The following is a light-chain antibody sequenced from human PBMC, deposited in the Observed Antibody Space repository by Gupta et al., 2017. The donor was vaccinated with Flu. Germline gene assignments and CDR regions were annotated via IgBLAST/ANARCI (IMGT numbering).Light chain of an antibody. CDR2: VNN. CDR1: SPSIGSNT. CDR3: ASWDDSLSGQVV. J-gene: IGLJ2*01. V-gene: IGLV1-44*01. Sequence: SGLTQPPSPPGTPGQTVSISCSGTSPSIGSNTVNWYQHLPGTAPKLLIYVNNQRPSGVPDRFSGSKSGTSASLAISGLQAEDEADYYCASWDDSLSGQVVFGGGTKLTVL.